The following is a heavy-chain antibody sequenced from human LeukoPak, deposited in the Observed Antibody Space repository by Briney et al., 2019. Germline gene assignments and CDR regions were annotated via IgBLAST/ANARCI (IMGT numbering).Heavy chain of an antibody. Sequence: ASVKVSCKASGYTLTSYGISWVRQAPGQGLEWMGWISAYNGNTNYAQKLQGRVTMTTDTSTSTACMELRSLRSDDTAVYYCARDDVERPYYMDVWGKGTTVTVSS. CDR3: ARDDVERPYYMDV. J-gene: IGHJ6*03. D-gene: IGHD6-25*01. CDR1: GYTLTSYG. CDR2: ISAYNGNT. V-gene: IGHV1-18*01.